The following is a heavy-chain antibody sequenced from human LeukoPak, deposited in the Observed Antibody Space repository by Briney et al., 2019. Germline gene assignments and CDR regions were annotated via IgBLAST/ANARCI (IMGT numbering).Heavy chain of an antibody. J-gene: IGHJ4*02. CDR1: CGSISNYW. D-gene: IGHD6-13*01. CDR3: ARGYSSSWTYFDY. V-gene: IGHV4-59*01. CDR2: VFDSGGT. Sequence: SETLSLTCTISCGSISNYWWSWIRQPPGKGLEWIGYVFDSGGTNYTPSLKSRVTISVDTSKKQFSLTLSSVTAADTAVYYCARGYSSSWTYFDYWGQGTLVTVSS.